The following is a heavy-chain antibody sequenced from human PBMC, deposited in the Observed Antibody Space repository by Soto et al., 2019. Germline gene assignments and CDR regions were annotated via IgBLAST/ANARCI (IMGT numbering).Heavy chain of an antibody. V-gene: IGHV3-21*01. CDR1: GFTFSSYS. CDR2: ISSSSSYI. D-gene: IGHD5-12*01. CDR3: AADIVATSPLGLDY. Sequence: EVQLVESGGGLVKPGGSLRLSCAASGFTFSSYSMNWVRQAPGKGLEWVSSISSSSSYIYYADSVKGRFTISRDNAKNSLYLQMNSLRAEDTAVYYCAADIVATSPLGLDYWGQGTLVTVSS. J-gene: IGHJ4*02.